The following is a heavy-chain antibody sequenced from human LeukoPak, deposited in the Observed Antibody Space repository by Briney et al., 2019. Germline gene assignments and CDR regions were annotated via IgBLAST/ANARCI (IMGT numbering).Heavy chain of an antibody. CDR2: IYYSGST. Sequence: GSLRLSCAASGFTFSGHSMNWVRQAPGKGLEWIGSIYYSGSTYYNPSLKSRVTISVDTSKNQFSLKLSSVTAADTAVYYCARRYSNYRVGMYYFDYWGQGTLVTVSS. CDR1: GFTFSGHSMN. J-gene: IGHJ4*02. V-gene: IGHV4-39*01. CDR3: ARRYSNYRVGMYYFDY. D-gene: IGHD4-11*01.